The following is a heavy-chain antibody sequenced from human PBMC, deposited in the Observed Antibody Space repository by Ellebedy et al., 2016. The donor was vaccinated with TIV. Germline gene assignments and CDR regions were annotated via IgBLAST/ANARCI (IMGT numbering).Heavy chain of an antibody. J-gene: IGHJ4*02. D-gene: IGHD2-15*01. Sequence: GESLKISCAASGFTITAHGMTWVRQAPGKGLEWVSSLTFDGKNTFYANSVKGRFTISRDSSKNTLYLHLNSLTPEDTALYYCARGSFAPDYWGRGTLVTVSS. CDR3: ARGSFAPDY. V-gene: IGHV3-23*01. CDR1: GFTITAHG. CDR2: LTFDGKNT.